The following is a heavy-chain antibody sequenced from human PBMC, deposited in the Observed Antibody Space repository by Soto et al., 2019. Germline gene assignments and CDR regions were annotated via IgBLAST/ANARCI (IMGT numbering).Heavy chain of an antibody. J-gene: IGHJ4*02. CDR2: IIPIFGTA. Sequence: SVKVSCKASGGTFSSYAISWVRQAPGQGLEWMGGIIPIFGTANYAQKFQGRVTITADESTSTAYMELSSLRSEDTAVYYCATVRTNDYGDYSYFDYWGQGTLVTVSS. V-gene: IGHV1-69*13. CDR1: GGTFSSYA. D-gene: IGHD4-17*01. CDR3: ATVRTNDYGDYSYFDY.